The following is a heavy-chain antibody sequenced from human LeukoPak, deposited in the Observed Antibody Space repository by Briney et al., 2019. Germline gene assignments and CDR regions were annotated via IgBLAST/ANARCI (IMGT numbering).Heavy chain of an antibody. CDR2: INWNGGST. V-gene: IGHV3-20*04. Sequence: GGSLRLSCAASGFTFDDYAMSWVRQAPGKGLEWVSGINWNGGSTGYADSVKGRFTVSSDSAKNSLYLQMNSLRAEDTAVYYCARGGDETSSSWYSSHLPLSCWGQGTLVTVSS. D-gene: IGHD6-13*01. CDR1: GFTFDDYA. CDR3: ARGGDETSSSWYSSHLPLSC. J-gene: IGHJ4*02.